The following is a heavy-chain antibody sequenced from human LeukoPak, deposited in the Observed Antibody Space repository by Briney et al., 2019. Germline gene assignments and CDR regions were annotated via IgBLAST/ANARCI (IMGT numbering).Heavy chain of an antibody. J-gene: IGHJ4*02. CDR3: AKGSLIVVVTATTLDY. V-gene: IGHV3-11*01. CDR1: GFTFSDYY. CDR2: IISSGSTI. Sequence: GGSLRLSCAASGFTFSDYYMSWIRQAPGKGLEWVSYIISSGSTIYYADSVEGRFTISRDNAKNSLCLQMKSLRAEDTAVYYCAKGSLIVVVTATTLDYWGQGTLVTVSS. D-gene: IGHD2-21*02.